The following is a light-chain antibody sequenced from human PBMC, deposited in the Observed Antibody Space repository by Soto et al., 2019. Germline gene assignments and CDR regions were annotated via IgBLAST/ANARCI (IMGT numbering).Light chain of an antibody. V-gene: IGKV3-11*01. CDR1: QSFRGL. Sequence: EVLLTQSPVTLSLSPGERSTLSCRASQSFRGLLAWYQQKPGQAPRLLIYDAYNRATGIPPRFSGSGSGTEFTLTISSLQSEDFAVYYCQQYNNWWTFGQGTKVDIK. CDR3: QQYNNWWT. J-gene: IGKJ1*01. CDR2: DAY.